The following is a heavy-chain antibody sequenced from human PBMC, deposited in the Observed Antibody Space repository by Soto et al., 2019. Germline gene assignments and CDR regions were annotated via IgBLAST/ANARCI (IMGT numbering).Heavy chain of an antibody. J-gene: IGHJ6*03. CDR1: GGSISSGGYY. CDR2: IYYSGST. CDR3: ARVTAHGDYPYPDYDYYMDV. D-gene: IGHD4-17*01. V-gene: IGHV4-31*03. Sequence: QVQLQESGPGLVKPSQTLSLTCTVSGGSISSGGYYWSWIRQHPGKGLEWIGYIYYSGSTYYNPSLTSGGTISVDTSKNQFCLKLSSVTAADTAVYYCARVTAHGDYPYPDYDYYMDVWGKGTTVTVSS.